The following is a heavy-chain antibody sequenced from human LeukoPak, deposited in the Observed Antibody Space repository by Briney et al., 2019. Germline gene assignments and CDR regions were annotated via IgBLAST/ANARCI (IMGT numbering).Heavy chain of an antibody. CDR3: ARGSGNYWESIVY. CDR1: GYTFTGYY. D-gene: IGHD1-26*01. J-gene: IGHJ4*02. CDR2: INAASGDT. V-gene: IGHV1-2*02. Sequence: APVKVSCKGSGYTFTGYYMHWVRQAPGQGLEWMGWINAASGDTNYAQNFQDRVTMTRDTSITTAYMEMNSLRSDDTAIYFCARGSGNYWESIVYWGQGTLVTVSS.